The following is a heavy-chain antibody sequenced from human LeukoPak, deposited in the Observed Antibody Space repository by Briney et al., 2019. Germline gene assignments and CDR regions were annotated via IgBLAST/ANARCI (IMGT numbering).Heavy chain of an antibody. CDR3: AGASGSYFGDNWFDP. V-gene: IGHV4-39*07. Sequence: SETLSLTCTVSGGSFSSSDYYWGWIRQPPGKGLEWIGSIYHSGSTYYNPSLKSRVTISVDTSKNQFSLKLSSVTAADTAVYYCAGASGSYFGDNWFDPWGQGTLVTVSS. J-gene: IGHJ5*02. CDR1: GGSFSSSDYY. D-gene: IGHD1-26*01. CDR2: IYHSGST.